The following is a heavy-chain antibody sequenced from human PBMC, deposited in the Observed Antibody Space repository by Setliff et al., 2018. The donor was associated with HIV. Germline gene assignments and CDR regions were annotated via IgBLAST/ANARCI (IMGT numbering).Heavy chain of an antibody. CDR1: GGPVSGHY. CDR2: ITPSGAT. D-gene: IGHD5-18*01. J-gene: IGHJ5*02. V-gene: IGHV4-34*01. CDR3: SNWNTTIDEDA. Sequence: PSETLSLTCAVYGGPVSGHYWGWFRQPPGKGLEWIGEITPSGATNYLPSLKSRVTMSLDTSKNQFSLKMTSVTAADTALYYCSNWNTTIDEDAWGQGTLVTVSS.